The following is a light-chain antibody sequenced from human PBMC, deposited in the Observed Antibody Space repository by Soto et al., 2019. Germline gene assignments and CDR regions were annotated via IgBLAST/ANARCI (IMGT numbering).Light chain of an antibody. J-gene: IGKJ5*01. V-gene: IGKV1-39*01. CDR1: QSISGY. CDR3: QQSYITPPIT. CDR2: AAS. Sequence: IQLTQSPSSLSASVGDRVIITCRASQSISGYLNWYQQKPGKAPKLLIYAASSLQSGVPSRFSGSGSGTDFTLTISNLQPEDFATYFCQQSYITPPITFGQG.